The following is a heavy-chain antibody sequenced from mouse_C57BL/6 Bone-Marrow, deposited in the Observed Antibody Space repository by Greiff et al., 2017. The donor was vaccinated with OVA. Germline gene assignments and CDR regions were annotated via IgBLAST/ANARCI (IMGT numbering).Heavy chain of an antibody. D-gene: IGHD2-5*01. V-gene: IGHV2-9-1*01. J-gene: IGHJ4*01. CDR2: IWTGGGT. Sequence: VQVVQSGPGLVAPSQSLSITCTVSGFSLTSYAISWVRQPPGQGLAWLGVIWTGGGTNYNSAHISSMSISKDNSKIEVFLKRNSLQTNDTARYYCSSLYCSNYDYAMDYWGQGTSVTVSS. CDR1: GFSLTSYA. CDR3: SSLYCSNYDYAMDY.